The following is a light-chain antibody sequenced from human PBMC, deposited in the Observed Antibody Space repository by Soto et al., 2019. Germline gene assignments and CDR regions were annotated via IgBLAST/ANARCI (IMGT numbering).Light chain of an antibody. CDR1: SSDVGGYDY. V-gene: IGLV2-14*01. CDR3: SSYTSSSTLV. CDR2: DVN. Sequence: QSALTQPAPVSGSPGQSITISCTGTSSDVGGYDYVSWYQQHPGKAPQLMIYDVNNRPSGVSNRFSGSKSGNTASLTISGLQAEDEADYYCSSYTSSSTLVFGTGTKVTVL. J-gene: IGLJ1*01.